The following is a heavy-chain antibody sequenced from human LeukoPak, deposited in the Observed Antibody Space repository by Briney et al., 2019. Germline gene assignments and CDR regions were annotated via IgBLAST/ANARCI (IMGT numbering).Heavy chain of an antibody. CDR3: ARGAGYNYPYYFDY. CDR2: IKSDGTTA. V-gene: IGHV3-74*01. Sequence: GGSLRLSCAVSGFSFSNYWMHWVRQAPGEGLVWVSHIKSDGTTAAYADSVKGRFTISRDNAKNTLYLQMNSLRAEDTAVYYCARGAGYNYPYYFDYWGQGTLVTVSS. CDR1: GFSFSNYW. J-gene: IGHJ4*02. D-gene: IGHD5-24*01.